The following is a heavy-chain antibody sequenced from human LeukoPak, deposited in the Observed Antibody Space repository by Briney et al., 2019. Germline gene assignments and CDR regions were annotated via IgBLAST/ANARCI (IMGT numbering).Heavy chain of an antibody. CDR2: IYYSGNT. CDR1: GGSISSGDYY. D-gene: IGHD5-24*01. J-gene: IGHJ4*02. Sequence: SQTLSLTCTVSGGSISSGDYYWSWLRQPPGKGLEWIGYIYYSGNTYYNPSFNSRVTISVDTSKNQFSLKLSSVTAADTAVYYCARQGDGYSSHFDYWGQGTLVTVSS. CDR3: ARQGDGYSSHFDY. V-gene: IGHV4-30-4*01.